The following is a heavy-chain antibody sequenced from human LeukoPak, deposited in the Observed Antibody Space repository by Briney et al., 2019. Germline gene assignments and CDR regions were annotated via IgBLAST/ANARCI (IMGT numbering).Heavy chain of an antibody. CDR3: ARQGAMGQDYYYYYMDV. CDR2: IYYSGST. D-gene: IGHD5-18*01. CDR1: GGSISSSSYY. J-gene: IGHJ6*03. Sequence: PSETLSLTCTVSGGSISSSSYYWGWIRQPPGKGLEWIGSIYYSGSTYYNPSLKSRVTISVDTSKNQFSLKLSSVTAADTAVYYCARQGAMGQDYYYYYMDVWGKGTTVTVSS. V-gene: IGHV4-39*07.